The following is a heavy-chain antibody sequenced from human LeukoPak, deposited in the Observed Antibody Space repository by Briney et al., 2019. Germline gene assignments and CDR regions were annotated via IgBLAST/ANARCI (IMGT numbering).Heavy chain of an antibody. CDR3: ARDRGVVPAASIYYYYGMDV. J-gene: IGHJ6*02. CDR1: GGSISSYY. D-gene: IGHD2-2*01. Sequence: PSETLSLTCTVSGGSISSYYWSWIRQPPGKGLEWIGYIYYSGITNYNPSLKSRVTISVDTSKNQFSLKLSSVTAADTAVYYCARDRGVVPAASIYYYYGMDVRGQGTTVTVSS. V-gene: IGHV4-59*01. CDR2: IYYSGIT.